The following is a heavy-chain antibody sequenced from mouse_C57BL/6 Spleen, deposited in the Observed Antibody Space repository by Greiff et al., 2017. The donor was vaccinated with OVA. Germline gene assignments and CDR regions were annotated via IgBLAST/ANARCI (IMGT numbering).Heavy chain of an antibody. CDR1: GYTFTSYW. Sequence: VQLQQPGAELVRPESSVKLSCKASGYTFTSYWMHWVKQRPIQGLEWIGNIDPSDSETHYNQKFKDKATLTVDKSSSTAYMQLSSLTSEDSAVYYCARALTWAYFDYWGQGTTLTVSS. D-gene: IGHD4-1*01. V-gene: IGHV1-52*01. CDR3: ARALTWAYFDY. J-gene: IGHJ2*01. CDR2: IDPSDSET.